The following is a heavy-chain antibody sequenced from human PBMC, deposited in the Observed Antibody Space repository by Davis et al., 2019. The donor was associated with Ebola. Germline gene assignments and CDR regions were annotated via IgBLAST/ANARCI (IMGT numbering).Heavy chain of an antibody. J-gene: IGHJ4*02. CDR2: INSDGSST. D-gene: IGHD6-6*01. CDR3: AIPYSSSWGFDY. Sequence: HTGGSLRLSCAASGFTFSSYWMHWVRQPPGKGLVWVSRINSDGSSTSYADSVKGRFTISRDNAKNTLYLQMNSLRAEDTAVYYCAIPYSSSWGFDYWGQGTLVTVSS. V-gene: IGHV3-74*01. CDR1: GFTFSSYW.